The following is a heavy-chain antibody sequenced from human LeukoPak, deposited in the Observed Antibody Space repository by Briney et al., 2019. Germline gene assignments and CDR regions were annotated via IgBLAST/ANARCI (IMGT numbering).Heavy chain of an antibody. CDR1: GFTFSTYA. CDR3: AKATGYDYGSWFDS. CDR2: ITGSGSRT. D-gene: IGHD5-12*01. Sequence: GGSLRLSCAASGFTFSTYAMSWVRQAPGKGLEWVSQITGSGSRTYYADSVKGRFTISRDQSKKMLYLQMDSLRAQDTAVYYCAKATGYDYGSWFDSWGQRTLVSVSS. V-gene: IGHV3-23*01. J-gene: IGHJ5*01.